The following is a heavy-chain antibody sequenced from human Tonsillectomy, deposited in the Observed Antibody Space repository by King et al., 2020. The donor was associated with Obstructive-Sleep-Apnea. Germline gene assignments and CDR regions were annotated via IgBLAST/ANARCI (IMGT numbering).Heavy chain of an antibody. Sequence: TLKESGPTLVKPTQTRTLTCTFSGFSLSSTGVGVGWIRQSPGKALECLAVIFCEDDNRYSPSPKSRHTITKDTSKNQVVLTMTSMDPVDTGTYYCAHSQITILDYFDYWGQGTLVTVSS. CDR2: IFCEDDN. V-gene: IGHV2-5*02. D-gene: IGHD3-9*01. J-gene: IGHJ4*02. CDR1: GFSLSSTGVG. CDR3: AHSQITILDYFDY.